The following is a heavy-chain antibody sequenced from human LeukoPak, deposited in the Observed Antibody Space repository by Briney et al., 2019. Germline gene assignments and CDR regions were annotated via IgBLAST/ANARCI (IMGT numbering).Heavy chain of an antibody. J-gene: IGHJ4*02. CDR3: ARAHIVGATYFDY. Sequence: PGGSLRLSCAASGFTFSSYGMHWVRQAPGKGLEWVAFIRYDGSNKYYADSVKGRFTISRDNSKNTLYLQMNSLRAEDTAVYYCARAHIVGATYFDYWGQGTLVTVSS. V-gene: IGHV3-30*02. CDR2: IRYDGSNK. D-gene: IGHD1-26*01. CDR1: GFTFSSYG.